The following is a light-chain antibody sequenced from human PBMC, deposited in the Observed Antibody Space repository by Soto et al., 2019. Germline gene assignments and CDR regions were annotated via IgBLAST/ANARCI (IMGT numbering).Light chain of an antibody. CDR1: QSISSY. CDR3: QQSYSTPLVT. Sequence: DIQMTQSPSSLSASVGDRVTITCRASQSISSYLNWYQQKPGKAPKLLIYAASSLQSGVPSRFSGSGSGTDFTLTISSLQPEDFATYYCQQSYSTPLVTFGGETKVEIK. CDR2: AAS. V-gene: IGKV1-39*01. J-gene: IGKJ4*01.